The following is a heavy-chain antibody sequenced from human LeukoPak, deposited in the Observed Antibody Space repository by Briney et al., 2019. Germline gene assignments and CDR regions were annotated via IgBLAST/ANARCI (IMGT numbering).Heavy chain of an antibody. Sequence: GGSLRLSCAASGFTFSSYAMSWVRQAPGKGLEWVSAISGSGGSTYYADSVKGRFTISRDNAKNSLYLQMNSLRAEDTAVYYCARAEDSSSWYDPRGYYYCMDVWGKGTTVTVSS. V-gene: IGHV3-23*01. CDR1: GFTFSSYA. CDR2: ISGSGGST. CDR3: ARAEDSSSWYDPRGYYYCMDV. D-gene: IGHD6-13*01. J-gene: IGHJ6*03.